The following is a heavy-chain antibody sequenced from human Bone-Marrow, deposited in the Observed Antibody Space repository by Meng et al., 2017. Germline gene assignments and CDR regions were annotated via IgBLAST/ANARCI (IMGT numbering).Heavy chain of an antibody. CDR1: GLSISSYY. V-gene: IGHV4-59*01. J-gene: IGHJ3*02. D-gene: IGHD3-22*01. CDR3: ASNYDSDGYYSWHAFDI. Sequence: SETLSLTCTVSGLSISSYYWSWIRQPPGKGLEWIGYIYYSGSTNYNPALKSRVTISVDTSKNQFSLKLSSVTAADTAVYYCASNYDSDGYYSWHAFDIWGQGTMVTVSS. CDR2: IYYSGST.